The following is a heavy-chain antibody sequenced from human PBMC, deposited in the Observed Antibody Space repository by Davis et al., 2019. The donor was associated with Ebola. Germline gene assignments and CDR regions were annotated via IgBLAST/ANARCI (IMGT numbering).Heavy chain of an antibody. J-gene: IGHJ6*04. D-gene: IGHD3-10*01. CDR1: GYTFSSHG. V-gene: IGHV1-18*01. CDR3: ARDLATSSGAHFFYFGMDV. Sequence: AASVKVSCKASGYTFSSHGISWVRQAPGQGLEWMGWISGYEDNTNYAPRFQGRITLTKDRATSTVYMELRSLTSDDTAVYYCARDLATSSGAHFFYFGMDVWGEGTSVAVSS. CDR2: ISGYEDNT.